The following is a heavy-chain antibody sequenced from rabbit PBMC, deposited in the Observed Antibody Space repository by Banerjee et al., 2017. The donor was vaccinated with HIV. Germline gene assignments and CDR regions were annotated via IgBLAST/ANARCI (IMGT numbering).Heavy chain of an antibody. CDR3: ARHFYGGYVGLYL. CDR2: INSSSGST. CDR1: GFSFSNKYV. V-gene: IGHV1S45*01. J-gene: IGHJ3*01. Sequence: QEQLEESGGDLVKPEGSLTLTCTASGFSFSNKYVMCWVRQAPGKGLEWIACINSSSGSTVYATWAKGRFTVSKTSSTTVDLKMTSLTAADTATYFCARHFYGGYVGLYLWGQGTLVTVS. D-gene: IGHD2-1*01.